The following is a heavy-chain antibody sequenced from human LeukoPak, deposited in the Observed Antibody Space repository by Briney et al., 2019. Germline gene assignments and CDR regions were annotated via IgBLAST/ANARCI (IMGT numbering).Heavy chain of an antibody. J-gene: IGHJ4*02. Sequence: SDTLSLTCAVSGYSISSNNWWGWIRQPPGKGLEWIGCIYYRGSIYFNPSLKSRVTMSVDTSKNQFSLKLSSVTAVDTAVYYCARLSPPSHTDIYQYYFDYWGLGTLVTVSS. CDR3: ARLSPPSHTDIYQYYFDY. CDR2: IYYRGSI. CDR1: GYSISSNNW. V-gene: IGHV4-28*05. D-gene: IGHD2-2*01.